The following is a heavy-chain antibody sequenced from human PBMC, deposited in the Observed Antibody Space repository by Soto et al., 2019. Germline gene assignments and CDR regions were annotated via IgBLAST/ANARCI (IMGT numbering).Heavy chain of an antibody. J-gene: IGHJ4*02. CDR1: GGTFSSYA. D-gene: IGHD3-9*01. CDR2: IIPIFGTA. CDR3: ARGTPDDILTGSYFDS. Sequence: QVQLVQSGAEVKKPGSSVKVSCKASGGTFSSYAISWVRQAPGQGLEWMGGIIPIFGTANYAQKFQGIVTITADESTSTAYMERSSLRSEDTAVYYSARGTPDDILTGSYFDSWGQGTLVTVSS. V-gene: IGHV1-69*01.